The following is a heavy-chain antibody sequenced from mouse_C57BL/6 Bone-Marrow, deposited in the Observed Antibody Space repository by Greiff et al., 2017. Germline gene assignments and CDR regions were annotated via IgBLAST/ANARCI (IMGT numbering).Heavy chain of an antibody. D-gene: IGHD1-1*01. J-gene: IGHJ2*01. V-gene: IGHV1-26*01. CDR1: GYTFTDYY. CDR2: INPNNGGT. CDR3: ARDYDGSSWYFDY. Sequence: EVQLQQSGPELVKPGASVKISCKASGYTFTDYYMNWVKQSHGKSLEWIGDINPNNGGTSYNQKLKGKATLPGDKSTSTAYMGLSSLTSEDSAVYYCARDYDGSSWYFDYWGQGTILTVSS.